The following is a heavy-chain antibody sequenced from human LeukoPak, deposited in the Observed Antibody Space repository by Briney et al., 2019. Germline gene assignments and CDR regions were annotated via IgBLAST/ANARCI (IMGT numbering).Heavy chain of an antibody. CDR1: GGTFSSYA. Sequence: GSSVKVSCKASGGTFSSYAISWVRQAPGQGLEWMGRIIPIFGIANYAQKFQGRVAITADKSTSTAYMELSSLRSEDTAVYYCARGEPAAAIPAYYYYGRDVGGKGPRVPVS. J-gene: IGHJ6*04. D-gene: IGHD6-25*01. CDR2: IIPIFGIA. CDR3: ARGEPAAAIPAYYYYGRDV. V-gene: IGHV1-69*04.